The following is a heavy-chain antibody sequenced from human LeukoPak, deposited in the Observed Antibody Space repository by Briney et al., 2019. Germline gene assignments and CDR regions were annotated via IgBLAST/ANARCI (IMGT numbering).Heavy chain of an antibody. Sequence: GGSLRLSCAASGFTFSKYGMSWVRQAPGKGLAWVSAISGSGATTYSADSVKGRFTISRDNSKNTLYLQMNSLRAEDTAVYYCAKSGYSSSWSNAAVYNWFDPWGQGTLVTVSS. CDR2: ISGSGATT. D-gene: IGHD6-13*01. CDR1: GFTFSKYG. V-gene: IGHV3-23*01. CDR3: AKSGYSSSWSNAAVYNWFDP. J-gene: IGHJ5*02.